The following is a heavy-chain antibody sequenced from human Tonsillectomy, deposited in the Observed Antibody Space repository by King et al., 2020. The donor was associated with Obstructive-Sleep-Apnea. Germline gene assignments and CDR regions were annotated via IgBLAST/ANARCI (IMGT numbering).Heavy chain of an antibody. V-gene: IGHV3-21*01. Sequence: QLVQSGGGLVKPGGSLRLSCAASGFTFSDYNMNWVRQAPGKGLEWVSSISRSTSYIYYADSVKGRFTISRDNAKNSLYLQMNSLRAEDTAVYYCARDIYSSFEYFYYGMDVWGQGTAVTVSS. CDR2: ISRSTSYI. J-gene: IGHJ6*02. CDR1: GFTFSDYN. CDR3: ARDIYSSFEYFYYGMDV. D-gene: IGHD6-19*01.